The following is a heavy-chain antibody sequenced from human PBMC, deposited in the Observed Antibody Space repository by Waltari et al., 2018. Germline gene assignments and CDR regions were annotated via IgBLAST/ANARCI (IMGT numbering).Heavy chain of an antibody. CDR1: GFTFSSYD. Sequence: QVQLVESGGGVVQPGRSLRLSCAASGFTFSSYDMHWVRQAPGKGLEWVAVIWYDGSNKYYADSVKGRFTISRDNSKNTLYLQMNSLRAEDTAMYYCAKDTQWFGELGSGAFDIWGQGTMVTVSS. CDR2: IWYDGSNK. CDR3: AKDTQWFGELGSGAFDI. J-gene: IGHJ3*02. D-gene: IGHD3-10*01. V-gene: IGHV3-30*18.